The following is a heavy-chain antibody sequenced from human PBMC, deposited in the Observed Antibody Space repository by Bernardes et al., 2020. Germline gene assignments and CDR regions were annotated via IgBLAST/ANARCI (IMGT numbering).Heavy chain of an antibody. Sequence: GGSLRLSCAASGFTFTNYAMTWVRQAPGKGLEWVSSITGGGGNTFYADSVKGRFTISRDNSKNTLYLQMNSLTAEDTAVYYCAKDHATSAAIPQTDYWGKGTLVTVSS. V-gene: IGHV3-23*01. J-gene: IGHJ4*02. D-gene: IGHD2-2*02. CDR1: GFTFTNYA. CDR3: AKDHATSAAIPQTDY. CDR2: ITGGGGNT.